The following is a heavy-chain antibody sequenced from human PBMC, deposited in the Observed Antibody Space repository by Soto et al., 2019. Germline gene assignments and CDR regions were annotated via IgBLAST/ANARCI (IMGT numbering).Heavy chain of an antibody. CDR2: IRAKAHGGTI. Sequence: PGGSLRLSCTASGFNFGDYATHWVRQAPGKGLEWVGLIRAKAHGGTIDYAASVRGRFTISRDDSKSIAYLQMNSLKTEDTALYYCTRAYSSSPLDYWGQGTQVTVSS. J-gene: IGHJ4*02. V-gene: IGHV3-49*04. CDR3: TRAYSSSPLDY. D-gene: IGHD6-13*01. CDR1: GFNFGDYA.